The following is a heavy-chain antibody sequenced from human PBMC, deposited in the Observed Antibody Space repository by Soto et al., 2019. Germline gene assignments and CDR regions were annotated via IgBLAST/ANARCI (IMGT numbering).Heavy chain of an antibody. D-gene: IGHD4-4*01. Sequence: PGGSLRLSCAASGFTFSSYSMNWVRQAPGKGLEWVSSISSSSSYIYYADSVKGRFTISRDNAKNSLYLQMNSLRAEDTAVYYCARESTVTTGRQIDYWGQGTLVTVSS. CDR3: ARESTVTTGRQIDY. J-gene: IGHJ4*02. CDR2: ISSSSSYI. V-gene: IGHV3-21*01. CDR1: GFTFSSYS.